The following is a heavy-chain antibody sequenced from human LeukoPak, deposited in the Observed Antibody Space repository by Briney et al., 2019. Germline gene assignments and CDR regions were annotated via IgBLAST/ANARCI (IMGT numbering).Heavy chain of an antibody. CDR3: AKNSPVPDY. D-gene: IGHD2-2*01. Sequence: GGSLRLSGAAAGFTFINYAVSWVRQAPGEGLEWVSAISGIGGSTYFADSGKGRFTISRDNSKNTLYLQMNSLKAEDTAVYYCAKNSPVPDYWGQGTLVTVSS. CDR2: ISGIGGST. V-gene: IGHV3-23*01. J-gene: IGHJ4*02. CDR1: GFTFINYA.